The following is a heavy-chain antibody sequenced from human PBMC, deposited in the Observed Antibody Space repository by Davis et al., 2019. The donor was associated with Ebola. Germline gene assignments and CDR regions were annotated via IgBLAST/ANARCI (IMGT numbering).Heavy chain of an antibody. J-gene: IGHJ4*02. CDR3: ARHARGYSYGSWDY. CDR2: IDTSDSYT. D-gene: IGHD5-18*01. CDR1: GYSFTSYW. V-gene: IGHV5-10-1*01. Sequence: GESLKTSCTGSGYSFTSYWISWVRQMPGKGLEWMGRIDTSDSYTNYSPSFQGHVTTSADKSISTAYLQWSSLKASDTAMYYCARHARGYSYGSWDYWGQGTLVTVSS.